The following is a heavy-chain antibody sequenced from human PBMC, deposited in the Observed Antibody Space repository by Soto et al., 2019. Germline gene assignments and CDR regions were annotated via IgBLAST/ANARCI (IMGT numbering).Heavy chain of an antibody. V-gene: IGHV4-34*01. CDR2: INHSGST. J-gene: IGHJ5*02. CDR3: ARAPRALGVLMVYAISFDP. D-gene: IGHD2-8*01. CDR1: GGSFSGYY. Sequence: SEALSLTCAVYGGSFSGYYWSWIRQPPGKGQEWIGEINHSGSTNYKPSLKSRVTISVDTSKNQFSLKLSSVTAADTAVYYCARAPRALGVLMVYAISFDPWGQGTLVT.